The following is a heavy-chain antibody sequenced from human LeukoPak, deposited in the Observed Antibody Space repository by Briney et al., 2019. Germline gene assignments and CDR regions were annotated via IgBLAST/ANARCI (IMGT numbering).Heavy chain of an antibody. CDR2: MYYSGST. J-gene: IGHJ4*02. Sequence: KSSETLSLTCTVSGGSISSSSYHWGWIRQPPGKGLEWIGSMYYSGSTYYNPSLRSRVTISADTSKNQFSLKLSSMTAADTAVYYCARHLPNQGISWGQGTLVTVSS. D-gene: IGHD1-14*01. CDR3: ARHLPNQGIS. CDR1: GGSISSSSYH. V-gene: IGHV4-39*01.